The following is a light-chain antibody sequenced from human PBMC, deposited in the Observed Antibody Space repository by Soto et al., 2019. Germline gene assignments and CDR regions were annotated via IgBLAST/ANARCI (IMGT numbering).Light chain of an antibody. CDR2: EVN. J-gene: IGLJ2*01. CDR1: SSDVGAYKF. CDR3: SSYGGRSNLV. Sequence: QSALTQPPSASGSPGQSVTISCTGTSSDVGAYKFVSWYQLHPDKAPKLMIYEVNVRPSGVPDRFSGSKSGNTASLTVSGLQVEDEADYYCSSYGGRSNLVFGGGTKLTVL. V-gene: IGLV2-8*01.